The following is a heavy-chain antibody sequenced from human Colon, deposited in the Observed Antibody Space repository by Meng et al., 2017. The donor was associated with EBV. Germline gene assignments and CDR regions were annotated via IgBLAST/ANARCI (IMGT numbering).Heavy chain of an antibody. D-gene: IGHD1-14*01. J-gene: IGHJ4*02. CDR2: ISGGGDNI. V-gene: IGHV3-23*04. CDR1: GFTFISHT. Sequence: EGQVVEFGGGLVPPGGSLRLSCAVSGFTFISHTMSWVRQAPGKGLEWVSGISGGGDNIYYADSVKGRFTISRDNSKNTVDLQMNSLRAEDTAVYYCVPSPGGQGTLVTVSS. CDR3: VPSP.